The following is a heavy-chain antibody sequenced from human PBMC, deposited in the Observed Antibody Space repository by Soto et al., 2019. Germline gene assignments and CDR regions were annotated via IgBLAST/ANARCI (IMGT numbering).Heavy chain of an antibody. CDR1: GYTFTSYS. CDR2: INPSGGST. V-gene: IGHV1-46*01. D-gene: IGHD6-19*01. Sequence: QVQLVQSGAEVKKPGASVKVSCKASGYTFTSYSMHWVRQAPGQGLELMGIINPSGGSTSYAQKFKVRVTMTRDTSTSIVYLELSSLRSEDTAVYYCARYLLAVAVDYGMDVWGQGTTVTVSS. CDR3: ARYLLAVAVDYGMDV. J-gene: IGHJ6*02.